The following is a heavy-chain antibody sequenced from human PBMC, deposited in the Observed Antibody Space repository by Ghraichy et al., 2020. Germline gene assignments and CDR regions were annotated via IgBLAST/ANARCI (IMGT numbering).Heavy chain of an antibody. CDR3: ARAGYCSGGSCHFDY. J-gene: IGHJ4*02. D-gene: IGHD2-15*01. V-gene: IGHV4-34*01. CDR1: GGSFSGYY. Sequence: SQTLSPTCAVYGGSFSGYYWSWIRQPPGKGLEWIGEINHSGSTNYNPSLKSRVTISVDTSKNQFSLKLSSVTAADTAVYYCARAGYCSGGSCHFDYWGQGTLVTVSS. CDR2: INHSGST.